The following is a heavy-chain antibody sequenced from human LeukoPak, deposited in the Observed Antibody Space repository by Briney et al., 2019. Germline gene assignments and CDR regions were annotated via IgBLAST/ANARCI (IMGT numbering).Heavy chain of an antibody. V-gene: IGHV3-23*01. CDR3: EFVGAQNRFDY. D-gene: IGHD1-26*01. J-gene: IGHJ4*02. CDR1: GFTFSSYA. Sequence: GGSLRLSCAASGFTFSSYAMSWVRQAPGKGLEWVSAISGSGGSTYYADSVKGRFTISRDNSKNTLYLQMNSLRAEDTAVYYCEFVGAQNRFDYWGQGTLVTVSS. CDR2: ISGSGGST.